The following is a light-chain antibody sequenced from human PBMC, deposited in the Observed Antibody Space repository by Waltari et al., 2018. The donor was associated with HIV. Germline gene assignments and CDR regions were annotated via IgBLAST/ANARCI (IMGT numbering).Light chain of an antibody. Sequence: QSVLTQPPSASGTPGQRVIISCSGNRSNIGSNTVNWYQQFSGAAPTLLIYSKNPRPAAVLDRFSGSKSGSAASLAISGLKSEDEADYHCATWDDALSGPVFGAGTKLTV. J-gene: IGLJ3*02. CDR3: ATWDDALSGPV. CDR1: RSNIGSNT. CDR2: SKN. V-gene: IGLV1-44*01.